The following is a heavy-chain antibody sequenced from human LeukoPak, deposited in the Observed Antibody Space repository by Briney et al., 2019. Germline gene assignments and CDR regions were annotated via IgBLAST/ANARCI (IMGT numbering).Heavy chain of an antibody. CDR2: IWYDGSNK. V-gene: IGHV3-33*01. CDR1: GFTFSSYG. J-gene: IGHJ4*02. D-gene: IGHD2-2*01. Sequence: GGSLRLSCAASGFTFSSYGMHWVRQAPGKGLEWVAVIWYDGSNKYYADPVKGRFTISRDNAKNSLYLQMNSLRAEDTALYYCAREGTYCSSTSCSSYFDYWGQGTLVTVSS. CDR3: AREGTYCSSTSCSSYFDY.